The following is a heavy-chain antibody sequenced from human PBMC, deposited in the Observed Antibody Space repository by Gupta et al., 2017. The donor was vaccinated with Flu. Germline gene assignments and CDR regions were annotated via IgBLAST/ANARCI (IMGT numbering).Heavy chain of an antibody. Sequence: QVQLQQWGAGLLKPSETLSLTCAVYGGSFSGYYWSWIRQPPGKGLEWIGEINHSGSTNYNPSLKSRVTISVDTSKNQFSLKLSSVTAADTAVYYCARGRWEQQLVGDYYYYYMDVWGKGTTVTVSS. V-gene: IGHV4-34*01. D-gene: IGHD6-13*01. J-gene: IGHJ6*03. CDR1: GGSFSGYY. CDR2: INHSGST. CDR3: ARGRWEQQLVGDYYYYYMDV.